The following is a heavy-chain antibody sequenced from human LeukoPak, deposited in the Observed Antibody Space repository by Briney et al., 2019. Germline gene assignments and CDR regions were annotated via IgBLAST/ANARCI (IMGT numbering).Heavy chain of an antibody. Sequence: GGSLRLSCAASGFTFSNYAMSWGRQAPGKGLEWVSGISTSGDTTYYADSVKGRFTISRDNSKNTLYLQMNSLRAEDTAVYYCSKDYGGSSWGQGTLVTVSS. V-gene: IGHV3-23*01. D-gene: IGHD2-15*01. J-gene: IGHJ5*02. CDR3: SKDYGGSS. CDR2: ISTSGDTT. CDR1: GFTFSNYA.